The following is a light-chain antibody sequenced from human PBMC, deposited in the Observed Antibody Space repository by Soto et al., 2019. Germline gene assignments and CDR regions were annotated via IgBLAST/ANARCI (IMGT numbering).Light chain of an antibody. CDR2: GAS. CDR3: QQYGSAGT. J-gene: IGKJ1*01. CDR1: QSVSNNY. V-gene: IGKV3-20*01. Sequence: EKVLTQSLGALSLSTGERATLSCRASQSVSNNYLAWYQQKPGQAPRLLIYGASNRATGIPDRFSGSGSGTDFTLTISRLEPEDFAVYYCQQYGSAGTFGQGARWIS.